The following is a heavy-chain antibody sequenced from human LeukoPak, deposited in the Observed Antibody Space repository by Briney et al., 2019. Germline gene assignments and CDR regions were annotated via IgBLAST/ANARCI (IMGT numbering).Heavy chain of an antibody. J-gene: IGHJ4*02. V-gene: IGHV4-59*01. Sequence: SETLSLTCTVSGASISSYYWSWVRQPPEEGLEWIGYIYYTGSTNYNPSLKSRVTLSVDTSKNQLSLNLRSVTAADTAVYYCARDRWLDFWGQGTLVTVSS. CDR3: ARDRWLDF. CDR2: IYYTGST. D-gene: IGHD6-19*01. CDR1: GASISSYY.